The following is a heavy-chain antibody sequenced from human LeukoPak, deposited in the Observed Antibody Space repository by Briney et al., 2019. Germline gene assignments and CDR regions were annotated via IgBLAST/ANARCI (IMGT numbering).Heavy chain of an antibody. CDR2: INHSGST. V-gene: IGHV4-34*01. Sequence: SETLSLTCAVYGGSFRGYYWSWIRQPPGQGLEWIGEINHSGSTNYNPSLKSRVTISLDTSMKKFSLKLNSVTAADTAVYYCASTERCSTTCPHDYWGQGTLVTVSS. J-gene: IGHJ4*02. CDR3: ASTERCSTTCPHDY. CDR1: GGSFRGYY. D-gene: IGHD2-2*01.